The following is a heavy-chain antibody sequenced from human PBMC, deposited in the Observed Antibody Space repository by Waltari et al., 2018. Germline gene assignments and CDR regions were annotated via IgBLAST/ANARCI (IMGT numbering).Heavy chain of an antibody. CDR3: AREITGIAAAGPPYFDY. J-gene: IGHJ4*02. Sequence: QVQLQESGPGLVKPSETLSLTCTVPGGSISSYYWRWIRQPAGKGLEWIGRIYTSGSTNYNPSLKSRVTMSVDTSKNQFSLKLSSVTAADTAVYYCAREITGIAAAGPPYFDYWGQGTLVTVSS. D-gene: IGHD6-13*01. CDR2: IYTSGST. CDR1: GGSISSYY. V-gene: IGHV4-4*07.